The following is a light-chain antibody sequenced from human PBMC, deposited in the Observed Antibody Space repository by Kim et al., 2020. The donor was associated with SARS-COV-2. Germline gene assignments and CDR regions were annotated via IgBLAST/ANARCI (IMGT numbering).Light chain of an antibody. CDR3: NSRDSSGNHVV. J-gene: IGLJ2*01. Sequence: VRQTGKGDSLRSWYASWYQQKPGQAPVLVIYGKNNRPSGIPDRFSGSSSGNTASLTITGAQAEDEADYYCNSRDSSGNHVVFGGGTQLTVL. CDR1: SLRSWY. V-gene: IGLV3-19*01. CDR2: GKN.